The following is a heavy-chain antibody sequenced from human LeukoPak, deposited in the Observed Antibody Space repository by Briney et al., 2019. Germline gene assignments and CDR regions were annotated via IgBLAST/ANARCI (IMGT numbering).Heavy chain of an antibody. V-gene: IGHV3-33*01. CDR1: GFTFSDYA. Sequence: GRSLRLSCAASGFTFSDYAMHWVRQAPGKGLEWVAVIGYDGSNKYDADSVKGRFTISRDNSKNMRYLQMNSLRAEDTAVYYCARDRFMVRGVMVGTFDLWGQGTMVTVSS. CDR3: ARDRFMVRGVMVGTFDL. D-gene: IGHD3-10*01. CDR2: IGYDGSNK. J-gene: IGHJ3*01.